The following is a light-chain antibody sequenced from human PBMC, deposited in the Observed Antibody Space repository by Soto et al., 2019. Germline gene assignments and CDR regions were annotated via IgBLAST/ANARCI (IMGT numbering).Light chain of an antibody. J-gene: IGKJ1*01. CDR1: QCLVHIDGHTY. CDR3: MQGISFT. V-gene: IGKV2-30*02. CDR2: KVS. Sequence: GLTESPLCLPVTLRRPASISCKSIQCLVHIDGHTYLNWFQQRPGQSPRRLIYKVSNRDSGVPDRFSGSGSGTDFTLSISRVEADDVGVYYCMQGISFTFGQGTKVDIK.